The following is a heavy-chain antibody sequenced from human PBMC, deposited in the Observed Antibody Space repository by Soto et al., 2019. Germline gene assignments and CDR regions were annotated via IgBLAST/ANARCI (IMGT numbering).Heavy chain of an antibody. CDR2: IIPILGIA. CDR1: GGTFSSYT. V-gene: IGHV1-69*02. D-gene: IGHD4-17*01. Sequence: ASVKVSCKASGGTFSSYTISWVRQAPGQGLEWMGRIIPILGIANYAQKFQGRVTITADKSTSTAYMELSSLRSEDTAVYYCASPTLYGDSPRDAFDIRGQGTIVTVSS. CDR3: ASPTLYGDSPRDAFDI. J-gene: IGHJ3*02.